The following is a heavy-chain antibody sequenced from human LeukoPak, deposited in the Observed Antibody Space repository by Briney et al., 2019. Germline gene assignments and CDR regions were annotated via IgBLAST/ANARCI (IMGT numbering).Heavy chain of an antibody. CDR2: ISSSSSYT. Sequence: GGSLRLSCAASGFTFSTYWMHWIRQAPGKGLEWVSYISSSSSYTNYADSVKGRFTISRDNAKNSLYLQMNSLRAEDTAVYYCARDSYRGCEYWGQGTLVTVSS. D-gene: IGHD3-10*01. V-gene: IGHV3-11*05. J-gene: IGHJ4*02. CDR3: ARDSYRGCEY. CDR1: GFTFSTYW.